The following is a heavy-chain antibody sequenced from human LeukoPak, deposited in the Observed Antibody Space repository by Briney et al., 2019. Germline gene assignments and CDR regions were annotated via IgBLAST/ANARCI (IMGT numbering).Heavy chain of an antibody. D-gene: IGHD1-7*01. CDR2: IYTSGST. Sequence: SQTLSLTCTVSGGSISSGSYYWSWIRQPAGKGLEWIGRIYTSGSTNYNPSLKSRVTISVDTSKHQFSLKLSSVTAADTAVYYCARDGELELRFFDYWGQGTLVTVSS. V-gene: IGHV4-61*02. CDR1: GGSISSGSYY. CDR3: ARDGELELRFFDY. J-gene: IGHJ4*02.